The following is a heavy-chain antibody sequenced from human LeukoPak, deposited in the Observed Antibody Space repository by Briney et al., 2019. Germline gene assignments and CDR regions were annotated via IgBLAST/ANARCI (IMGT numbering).Heavy chain of an antibody. Sequence: GGSLRLSCAASGFTFSSYWMHWVRHAPGKGLVWVSRINSDGSSTSYADSVKGRFTISRDNAKNTLYLQMNSLRAEDTAVYYCARDQGWIFGVVNVFDYWGQGTLVTVSS. J-gene: IGHJ4*02. CDR1: GFTFSSYW. CDR3: ARDQGWIFGVVNVFDY. CDR2: INSDGSST. D-gene: IGHD3-3*01. V-gene: IGHV3-74*01.